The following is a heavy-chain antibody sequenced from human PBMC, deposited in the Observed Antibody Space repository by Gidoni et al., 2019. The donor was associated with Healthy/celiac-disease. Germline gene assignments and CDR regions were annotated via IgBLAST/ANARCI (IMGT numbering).Heavy chain of an antibody. D-gene: IGHD2-15*01. CDR2: ISGSGGST. CDR3: AKARYCSGGSCLLYFDY. V-gene: IGHV3-23*04. J-gene: IGHJ4*02. CDR1: GFTFSSYA. Sequence: EVQLVESGGGLVQPGGSLRLSCAASGFTFSSYAMSGVRQAPGKGLEGVSAISGSGGSTYYAYSVKGRFTISRDNSKNTLYLQMNSLRAEDTAVYYCAKARYCSGGSCLLYFDYWGQGTLVTVSS.